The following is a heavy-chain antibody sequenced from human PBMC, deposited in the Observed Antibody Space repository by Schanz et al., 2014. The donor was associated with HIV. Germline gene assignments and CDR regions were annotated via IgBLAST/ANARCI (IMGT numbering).Heavy chain of an antibody. J-gene: IGHJ1*01. CDR3: ARALPDEWEPAAYFQH. CDR1: GFTFSSSG. Sequence: QVQLVESGGGVVQPGRSLRLSCTASGFTFSSSGMHWVRQAPGKGLEWVAVISYDGSNKYYADSGKGRFTISRDNSKNTLYLQMNSLRAEDTAVYYCARALPDEWEPAAYFQHWGQGTLVIVSS. V-gene: IGHV3-30*19. CDR2: ISYDGSNK. D-gene: IGHD1-26*01.